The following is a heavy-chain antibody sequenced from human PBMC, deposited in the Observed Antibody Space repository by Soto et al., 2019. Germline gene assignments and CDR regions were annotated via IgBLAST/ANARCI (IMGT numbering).Heavy chain of an antibody. J-gene: IGHJ6*03. Sequence: SQTLSLTCVISGDSFSSSIAAWNWIRQSPSRGLEWLGRTYYRSRWYNDYAVSVRSRITVNPDTSKNQFSLQLTSVTPEDTAVYYCAGTTSHYWYYMDVWGKGTSVTVSS. V-gene: IGHV6-1*01. CDR3: AGTTSHYWYYMDV. CDR2: TYYRSRWYN. CDR1: GDSFSSSIAA. D-gene: IGHD1-7*01.